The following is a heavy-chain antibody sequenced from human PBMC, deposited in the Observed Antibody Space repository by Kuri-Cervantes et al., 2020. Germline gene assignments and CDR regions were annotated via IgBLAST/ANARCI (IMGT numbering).Heavy chain of an antibody. J-gene: IGHJ3*02. V-gene: IGHV4-61*01. Sequence: GSLRLSCTVSGGSVSSGSYYWSWIRQPPGKGLEWIGYIYYSGSTNYNPSLKSRVTISVDTSKNQFSLKLSSVTAADTAVYYCARVPGGVDAFDIWGQGTMVTVSS. CDR2: IYYSGST. D-gene: IGHD3-3*01. CDR1: GGSVSSGSYY. CDR3: ARVPGGVDAFDI.